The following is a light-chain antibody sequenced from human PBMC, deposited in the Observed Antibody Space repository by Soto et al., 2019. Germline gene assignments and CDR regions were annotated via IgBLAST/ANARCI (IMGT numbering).Light chain of an antibody. CDR2: GSS. CDR3: QQYSGLPMS. Sequence: DIVLTQSPGTLSLSPGERATLSCRASQTLSPIYLAWRHQKPGHPPRVVMDGSSRRAAGIPVRFSGGGSGTDFALTISRLEPDDFGVYFCQQYSGLPMSFGEGTRLEIK. CDR1: QTLSPIY. J-gene: IGKJ5*01. V-gene: IGKV3-20*01.